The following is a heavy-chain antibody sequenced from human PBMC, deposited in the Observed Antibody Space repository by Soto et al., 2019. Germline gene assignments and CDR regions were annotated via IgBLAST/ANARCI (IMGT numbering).Heavy chain of an antibody. Sequence: TLSLTCAVYGGSFSGYYWSWIRQPPGKGLEWIGEINHSGSTNYNPSLKSRVTISVDTSKNQFSLKLSSVTAADTAVYYCARDGRYDFWSGYSRNYYYYGMDVWGQGTTVTVSS. D-gene: IGHD3-3*01. CDR3: ARDGRYDFWSGYSRNYYYYGMDV. CDR2: INHSGST. J-gene: IGHJ6*02. CDR1: GGSFSGYY. V-gene: IGHV4-34*01.